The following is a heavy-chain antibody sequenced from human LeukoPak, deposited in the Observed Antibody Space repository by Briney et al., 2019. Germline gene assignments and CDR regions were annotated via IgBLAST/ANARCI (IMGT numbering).Heavy chain of an antibody. D-gene: IGHD6-19*01. CDR2: IYYSGST. J-gene: IGHJ2*01. V-gene: IGHV4-31*03. CDR3: ARIGIAVAGTSVWYFDL. Sequence: SQTLSLTCTVSGGSISSGGYYWSWIRQHPGKGLEWIGYIYYSGSTYYNPSLKSRVTISVDTSKNQFSLKLSSVTAADTAVYYCARIGIAVAGTSVWYFDLWGRGTLVTVSS. CDR1: GGSISSGGYY.